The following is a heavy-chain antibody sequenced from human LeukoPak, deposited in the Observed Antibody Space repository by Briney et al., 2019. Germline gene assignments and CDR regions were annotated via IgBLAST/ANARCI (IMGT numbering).Heavy chain of an antibody. D-gene: IGHD4-11*01. CDR2: IIPIFGTA. CDR3: ARHADYTVDY. Sequence: GASVKVSCRGSGGTFSSYAISWVRQAPGQGLEWMGGIIPIFGTANYAQKFQGRVTITADESTSTAYMELSSLRSEDTAVYYCARHADYTVDYWGQGTLVTVSS. J-gene: IGHJ4*02. V-gene: IGHV1-69*01. CDR1: GGTFSSYA.